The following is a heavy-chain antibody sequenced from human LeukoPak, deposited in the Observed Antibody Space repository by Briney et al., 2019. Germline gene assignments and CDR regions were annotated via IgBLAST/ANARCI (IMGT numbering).Heavy chain of an antibody. J-gene: IGHJ4*02. CDR2: ISSSGSTI. CDR1: GFTFSDYY. D-gene: IGHD2-21*02. CDR3: ARRLAVAHCAGDCHPIDS. Sequence: GGSLRLSCAASGFTFSDYYMSWIRQAPGKGLEVVSYISSSGSTIYYADFLKGRFTISRDNAKNSLYLQMNSLRAEDTAVYYCARRLAVAHCAGDCHPIDSWGQGTLVTVSS. V-gene: IGHV3-11*01.